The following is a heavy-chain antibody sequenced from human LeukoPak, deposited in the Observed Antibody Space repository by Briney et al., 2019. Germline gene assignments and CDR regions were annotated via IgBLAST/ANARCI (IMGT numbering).Heavy chain of an antibody. CDR3: ARAHYDFWSGYFD. D-gene: IGHD3-3*01. CDR2: MNPNSGNT. V-gene: IGHV1-8*03. J-gene: IGHJ4*02. CDR1: GYTFTSYD. Sequence: ASVKVSCKASGYTFTSYDINWVRQATGQGLEWMGWMNPNSGNTGYAQKFQGRVTITRYTSISTAYMELSSLRSEDTAVYYCARAHYDFWSGYFDWGQGTLVTVSS.